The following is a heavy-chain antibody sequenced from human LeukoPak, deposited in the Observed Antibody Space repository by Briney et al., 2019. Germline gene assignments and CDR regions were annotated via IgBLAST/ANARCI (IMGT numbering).Heavy chain of an antibody. D-gene: IGHD3-10*01. CDR3: ARWPRGADAFDI. CDR2: IYHSGST. V-gene: IGHV4-4*02. Sequence: SGTLSLTCAVSGGSISSSDWWSWVRQPPGKGLGWMGEIYHSGSTDYNPSLKSRVTISVDKSKNQFSLKLSSVTAADTAVYYCARWPRGADAFDIWGQGTMVTVSS. J-gene: IGHJ3*02. CDR1: GGSISSSDW.